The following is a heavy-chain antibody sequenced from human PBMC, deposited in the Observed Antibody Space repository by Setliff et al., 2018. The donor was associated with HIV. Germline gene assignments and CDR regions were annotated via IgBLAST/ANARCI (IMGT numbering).Heavy chain of an antibody. Sequence: GASVKVSCKASGYTFTGHYLHWVRQAPGQGLEWMGLIGPSGSSTTYAQNFQGRVTMSRDTSTNTVYMELSSLRSEDTAVYYCARDHIAARSVGYWGQGTLVTVSS. D-gene: IGHD6-6*01. CDR2: IGPSGSST. V-gene: IGHV1-46*01. CDR1: GYTFTGHY. J-gene: IGHJ4*02. CDR3: ARDHIAARSVGY.